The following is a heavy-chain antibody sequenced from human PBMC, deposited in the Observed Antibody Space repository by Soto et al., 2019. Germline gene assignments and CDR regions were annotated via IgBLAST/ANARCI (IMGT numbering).Heavy chain of an antibody. D-gene: IGHD2-2*01. J-gene: IGHJ6*02. CDR1: GGTFSSYT. Sequence: SVKVSCKASGGTFSSYTISWVRQAPGQGLEWMGGIIPISETTNYAQRFQGRVTITADESKSTAYMELSSLGSEDTAVYYCARSQGSSTSLEIYYYYYYGMDVWGQGTTVT. V-gene: IGHV1-69*13. CDR3: ARSQGSSTSLEIYYYYYYGMDV. CDR2: IIPISETT.